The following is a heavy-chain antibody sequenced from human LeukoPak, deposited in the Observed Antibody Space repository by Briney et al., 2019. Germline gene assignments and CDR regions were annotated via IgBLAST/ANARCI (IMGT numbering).Heavy chain of an antibody. CDR3: AKDRRGTDSYGYDY. Sequence: GGSLRLSCAASGFTFSTYAMSWVRQAPGKGLEWMTVISYDGNEKYYADSVKGRFTIPRDNSKNTLYLQMNSLRAEDTAVYYCAKDRRGTDSYGYDYWGQGTLVTVSS. CDR1: GFTFSTYA. CDR2: ISYDGNEK. D-gene: IGHD5-18*01. J-gene: IGHJ4*02. V-gene: IGHV3-30*18.